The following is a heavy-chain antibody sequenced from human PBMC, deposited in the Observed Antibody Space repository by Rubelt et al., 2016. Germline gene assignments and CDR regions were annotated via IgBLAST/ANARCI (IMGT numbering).Heavy chain of an antibody. CDR3: AKEGDGYSHDL. J-gene: IGHJ2*01. D-gene: IGHD5-24*01. Sequence: GQGLEWMGGIIPFFGTANYAQKFQGRVTITADKSTSTAYMELSSLRSEDTAVYYCAKEGDGYSHDLRGRGTLVTVSS. V-gene: IGHV1-69*06. CDR2: IIPFFGTA.